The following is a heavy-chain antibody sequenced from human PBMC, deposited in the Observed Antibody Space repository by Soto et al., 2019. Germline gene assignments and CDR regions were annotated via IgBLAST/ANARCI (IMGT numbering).Heavy chain of an antibody. CDR3: ARERRTGILDY. Sequence: EVQLVESGGGLVQPGGSLRLSCAASGFTVSSNYMSWVRQAPGKGLEWVSVIYSGGSTYYADSVKGRFTISRDNSKNTLYLQMNRLRAEDTAVYYCARERRTGILDYWCQGTLVTVSS. CDR2: IYSGGST. V-gene: IGHV3-66*01. CDR1: GFTVSSNY. D-gene: IGHD6-13*01. J-gene: IGHJ4*02.